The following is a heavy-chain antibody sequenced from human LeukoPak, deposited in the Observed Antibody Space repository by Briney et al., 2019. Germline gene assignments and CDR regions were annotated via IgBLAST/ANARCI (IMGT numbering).Heavy chain of an antibody. D-gene: IGHD2-2*02. V-gene: IGHV3-33*01. Sequence: GGSLRLSCAASGFTFSSYGMHWVRQAPGKGLEWVAVIWYDGSNKYYADSVKGRFTISRDNAKNTLYLQMNSLRAEDTAVYYCARGIPAAIRNDADWFDPWGQGTLVTVSS. J-gene: IGHJ5*02. CDR2: IWYDGSNK. CDR1: GFTFSSYG. CDR3: ARGIPAAIRNDADWFDP.